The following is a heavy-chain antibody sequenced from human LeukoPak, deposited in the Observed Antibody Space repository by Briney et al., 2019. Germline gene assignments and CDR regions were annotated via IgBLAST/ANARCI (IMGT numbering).Heavy chain of an antibody. V-gene: IGHV3-7*03. J-gene: IGHJ4*02. Sequence: GGSLRLSCAASGFAFSSYWMSWVRQAPGKGLEWVANIKQDGSEKYYVGSVKGRFTISRDNAKNSLYLQKNSLRAEDTAVYYCARRGDVTAMVTLGFGYWGQGTLVTVSS. D-gene: IGHD5-18*01. CDR3: ARRGDVTAMVTLGFGY. CDR1: GFAFSSYW. CDR2: IKQDGSEK.